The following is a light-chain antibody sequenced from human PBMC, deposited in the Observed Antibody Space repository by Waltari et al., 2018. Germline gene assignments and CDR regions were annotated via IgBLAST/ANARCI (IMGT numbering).Light chain of an antibody. CDR1: QTVSNSY. CDR3: QQYAGAPYS. V-gene: IGKV3-20*01. CDR2: GVS. Sequence: EILLTQSPGTLSLSPGERATLSCRASQTVSNSYLAWYQQKPGQAPRLLIYGVSRRATGILDRVTGSGSGTDFSLTISGLEPEDFAVYYCQQYAGAPYSFGQGTKLEIK. J-gene: IGKJ2*03.